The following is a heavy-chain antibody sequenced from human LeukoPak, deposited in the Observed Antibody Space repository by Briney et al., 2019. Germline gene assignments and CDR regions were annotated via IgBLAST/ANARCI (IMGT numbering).Heavy chain of an antibody. D-gene: IGHD1-1*01. CDR2: ISGGGGTT. Sequence: GGSLRLSCAASGFTFSCSAMTWVRQAPGKGLEWVSGISGGGGTTYYADSAKGRFTISRDNSKKTLYLQMNSLRAEDTAVYYCAKEEAPTTWIGYWGQGTLVTVSS. V-gene: IGHV3-23*01. CDR3: AKEEAPTTWIGY. CDR1: GFTFSCSA. J-gene: IGHJ4*02.